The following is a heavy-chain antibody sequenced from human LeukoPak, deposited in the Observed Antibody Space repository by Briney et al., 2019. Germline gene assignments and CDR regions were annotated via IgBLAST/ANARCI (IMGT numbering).Heavy chain of an antibody. V-gene: IGHV3-15*01. CDR1: GFTFSNAW. CDR3: THYSSSWY. D-gene: IGHD6-13*01. J-gene: IGHJ4*02. CDR2: IRPKFEGGTA. Sequence: PGGSLRLSCTASGFTFSNAWMNWVRQAPGKGLEWVGRIRPKFEGGTADYAAPVKGRFIITRDDSKNTLYLQMNSLKIEDTAMYYCTHYSSSWYLGQGALVTVSS.